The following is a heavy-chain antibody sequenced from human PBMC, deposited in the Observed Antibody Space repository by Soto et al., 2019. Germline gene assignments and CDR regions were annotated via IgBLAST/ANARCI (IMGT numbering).Heavy chain of an antibody. D-gene: IGHD3-3*01. V-gene: IGHV3-33*01. CDR3: ARDASSYSLWSGYYPSRNGMDV. Sequence: QVQVVESGGGVVQPGRSLRLSCAASGFTFSSFGMHWVRQAPGKGLEWVSLIWYDGSKKSYGDSVKGRFTISRDNSRNTLYLQMNSLRAADTAVYYCARDASSYSLWSGYYPSRNGMDVWGQGTTVTVSS. J-gene: IGHJ6*02. CDR1: GFTFSSFG. CDR2: IWYDGSKK.